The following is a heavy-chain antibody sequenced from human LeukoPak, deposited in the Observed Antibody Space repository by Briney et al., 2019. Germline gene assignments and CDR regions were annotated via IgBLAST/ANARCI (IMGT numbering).Heavy chain of an antibody. D-gene: IGHD2-2*01. CDR3: ARDPLIRDDVPVGHIRIDY. V-gene: IGHV3-23*01. Sequence: GGSLRLSCAASGFTFSSYAMSWVRQAPGKGLEWVSAISGSGGSTYYADSVKGRFTISRDNSKNSLFVQMNSLRAEDTAVYFCARDPLIRDDVPVGHIRIDYWGQGTLVTASS. CDR2: ISGSGGST. J-gene: IGHJ4*02. CDR1: GFTFSSYA.